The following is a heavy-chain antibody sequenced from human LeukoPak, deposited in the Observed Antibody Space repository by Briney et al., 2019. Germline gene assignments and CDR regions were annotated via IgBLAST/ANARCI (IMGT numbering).Heavy chain of an antibody. CDR1: GYSFTTYW. D-gene: IGHD3-22*01. J-gene: IGHJ4*02. V-gene: IGHV5-10-1*01. CDR2: IHPSDSDT. Sequence: GESLKISCKGSGYSFTTYWISWVRRMPGEGPEWMGRIHPSDSDTNYSPSFQGHVTFSTDKSISTAYLQWTSLKASDTAIYFCARHYYNDNTLLDFWGQGTLVTVSS. CDR3: ARHYYNDNTLLDF.